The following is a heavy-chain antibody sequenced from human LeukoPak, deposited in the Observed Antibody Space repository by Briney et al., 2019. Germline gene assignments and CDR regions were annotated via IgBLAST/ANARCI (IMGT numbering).Heavy chain of an antibody. Sequence: GGSLRLSCAASGFTVSSNYMSRVRQAPGKGLEWVSVIYSGGSTYYADSVKGRFTISRDNSKNTLYLQMNSLRAEDTAVYYCARVRNSDFDYWGQGTLVTVSS. V-gene: IGHV3-66*01. CDR3: ARVRNSDFDY. CDR1: GFTVSSNY. J-gene: IGHJ4*02. CDR2: IYSGGST. D-gene: IGHD4-23*01.